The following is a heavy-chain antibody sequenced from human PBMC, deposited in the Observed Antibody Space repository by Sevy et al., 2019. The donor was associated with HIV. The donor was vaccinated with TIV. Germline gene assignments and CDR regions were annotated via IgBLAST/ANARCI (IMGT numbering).Heavy chain of an antibody. CDR3: GGGKGAIGGTFSFDP. V-gene: IGHV4-39*02. J-gene: IGHJ5*02. Sequence: SETLSLTCGVSGDSITSSDDYWTWIRQFPGKGLQWIGTLFCDGRALYNPSLESRVTMSLDTSNSRFSLHGNSVSAAETAVFCGGGGKGAIGGTFSFDPWGQGILVTVSS. D-gene: IGHD1-1*01. CDR1: GDSITSSDDY. CDR2: LFCDGRA.